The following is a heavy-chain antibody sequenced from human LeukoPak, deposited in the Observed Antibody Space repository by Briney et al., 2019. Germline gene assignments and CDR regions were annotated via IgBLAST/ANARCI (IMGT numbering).Heavy chain of an antibody. CDR1: GGSISSNSYY. V-gene: IGHV4-61*01. CDR2: IYYSGST. D-gene: IGHD6-13*01. CDR3: ARTTEAHSWRTRYYDYYMDV. Sequence: SETLSLTCTVSGGSISSNSYYWSWIRQPPGKGLEWIGYIYYSGSTNYNPSLKSRVTISVDTSKNQFSLKLSSVTAADTAVYYCARTTEAHSWRTRYYDYYMDVWGKGTTVTVSS. J-gene: IGHJ6*03.